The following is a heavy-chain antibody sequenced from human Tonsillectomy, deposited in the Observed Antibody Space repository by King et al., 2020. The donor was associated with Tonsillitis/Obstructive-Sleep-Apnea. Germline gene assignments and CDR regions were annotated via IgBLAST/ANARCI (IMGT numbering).Heavy chain of an antibody. Sequence: QLVQSGAEVKKPGASVKVPCKASGYTFTGYYMHWVRQAPGQGLEWMGRINPNSGGTNYAQKFQGRVTMTRDTSISTAYMELSRLRSDDTAVYYCARGMEYSGYAETDYWGQGTLVTVSS. CDR1: GYTFTGYY. CDR2: INPNSGGT. V-gene: IGHV1-2*06. D-gene: IGHD5-12*01. J-gene: IGHJ4*02. CDR3: ARGMEYSGYAETDY.